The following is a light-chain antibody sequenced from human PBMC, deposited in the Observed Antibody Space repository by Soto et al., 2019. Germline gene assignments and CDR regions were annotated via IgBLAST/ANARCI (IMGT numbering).Light chain of an antibody. CDR1: QSISNY. CDR3: QQSDRTRT. J-gene: IGKJ1*01. CDR2: AAA. Sequence: TQMTPSPSSLSASVGDRVTITCRASQSISNYLNWYPPERGQALELLIYAAATLRSGVPSRVSGSGSGTDFTLTISSLQREDFATYYCQQSDRTRTFGQGTKV. V-gene: IGKV1-39*01.